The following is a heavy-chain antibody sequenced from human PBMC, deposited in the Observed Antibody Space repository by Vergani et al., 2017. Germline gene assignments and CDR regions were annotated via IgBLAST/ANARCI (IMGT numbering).Heavy chain of an antibody. CDR1: GFTFSSYA. CDR2: ISGSGGST. D-gene: IGHD1-26*01. CDR3: AKALGTSYYFDL. V-gene: IGHV3-23*01. Sequence: EVQLLESGGGLVQPGGSLRLSCAASGFTFSSYAMSWVRQAPGKGLEWVSAISGSGGSTYYADPVKGRFTISRDNSKNTLYLQMNSLTAEDTAIYYCAKALGTSYYFDLWGRGTLVTVSS. J-gene: IGHJ2*01.